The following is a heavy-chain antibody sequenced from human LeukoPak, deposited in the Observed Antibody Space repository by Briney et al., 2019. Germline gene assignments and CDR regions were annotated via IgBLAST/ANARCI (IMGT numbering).Heavy chain of an antibody. Sequence: SETLSLTCTVSGGSISSSSYYWGWIRQPPGKGLEWIGYIYYSGSTNYNPSLKSRATISVDTSKNQFSLKLSSVTAADTAVYYCAREGLDYYDSSGIFDYWGQGTLVTVSS. J-gene: IGHJ4*02. CDR2: IYYSGST. CDR1: GGSISSSSYY. V-gene: IGHV4-61*01. CDR3: AREGLDYYDSSGIFDY. D-gene: IGHD3-22*01.